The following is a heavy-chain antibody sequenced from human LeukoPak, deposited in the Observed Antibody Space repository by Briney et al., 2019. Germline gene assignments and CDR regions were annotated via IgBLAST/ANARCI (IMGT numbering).Heavy chain of an antibody. D-gene: IGHD3-22*01. J-gene: IGHJ4*02. V-gene: IGHV4-38-2*01. CDR1: GYSISSGYY. CDR2: IYHSGNT. CDR3: ARLEDSSGYYPNYFDY. Sequence: PSETLSLTCAVSGYSISSGYYWGWLRQPPGKGLEWIGSIYHSGNTYYNPSLKSRVTISLGTSKNQFSLKLSSVTAADTAVYYCARLEDSSGYYPNYFDYWGQGTLVTVSS.